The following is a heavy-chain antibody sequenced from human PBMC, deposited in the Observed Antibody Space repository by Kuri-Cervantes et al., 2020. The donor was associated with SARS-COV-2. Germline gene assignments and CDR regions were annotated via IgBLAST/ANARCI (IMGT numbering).Heavy chain of an antibody. D-gene: IGHD3-22*01. CDR3: ARGGRDSGGYYYHPPPYYFDY. CDR1: GFTFSSYA. CDR2: ISYDGSNK. V-gene: IGHV3-30-3*01. J-gene: IGHJ4*02. Sequence: GESLKISCAASGFTFSSYAMHWVRQAPGKGLEWVAVISYDGSNKYYADSVKGRFTISRDNSKNTLYLQMNSLRAEDTAVYYCARGGRDSGGYYYHPPPYYFDYWGQGTLVTVSS.